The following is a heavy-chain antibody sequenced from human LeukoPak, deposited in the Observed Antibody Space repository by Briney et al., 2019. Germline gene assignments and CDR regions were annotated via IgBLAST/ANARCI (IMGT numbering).Heavy chain of an antibody. Sequence: PSETLSLTCTVSGGSISSYYWSWIRQPPGKGLEWIGYIYYSGSTNYNPSLKSRVTISVDTSKNQFSLKLSSVTAADTAVYYCARLMTTHAYYYYGMDVWGQGTTVTVSS. D-gene: IGHD4-17*01. CDR3: ARLMTTHAYYYYGMDV. J-gene: IGHJ6*02. CDR1: GGSISSYY. CDR2: IYYSGST. V-gene: IGHV4-59*01.